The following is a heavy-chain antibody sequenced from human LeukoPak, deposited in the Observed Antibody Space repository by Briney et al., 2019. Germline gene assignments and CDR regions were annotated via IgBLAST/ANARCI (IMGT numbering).Heavy chain of an antibody. V-gene: IGHV4-4*07. CDR2: INNSGRT. CDR3: ARAARILDSRYYYYYMDV. D-gene: IGHD2/OR15-2a*01. Sequence: SETLSLTCTVSGGSISSYYWSWLRQAAGKGLEWIGRINNSGRTDYNSSLKSRLTMSVDTSKNQFSLKLSSVSAADTAVYYCARAARILDSRYYYYYMDVWGRGTTVTVSS. CDR1: GGSISSYY. J-gene: IGHJ6*03.